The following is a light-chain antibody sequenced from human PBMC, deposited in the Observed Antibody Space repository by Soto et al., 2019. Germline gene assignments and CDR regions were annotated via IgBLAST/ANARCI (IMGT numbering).Light chain of an antibody. J-gene: IGLJ2*01. CDR2: DVS. Sequence: QPVLTQPASVSGSPGQSITISCTGTSSDVGGYNYVSWYQQHPGKAPKLMIYDVSNRPSGVSNRFSGSKSGNTASLTISGLQAEDEADYYCNSYRSSNLVVFGGGTKLTVL. CDR1: SSDVGGYNY. CDR3: NSYRSSNLVV. V-gene: IGLV2-14*01.